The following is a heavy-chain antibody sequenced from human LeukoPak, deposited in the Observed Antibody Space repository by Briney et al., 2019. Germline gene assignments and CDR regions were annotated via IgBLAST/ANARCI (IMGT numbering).Heavy chain of an antibody. CDR2: IYFGDSDA. Sequence: GESLKISCKGSGYSFSNYWIGWVRQMPGRGLELMGIIYFGDSDAKYSPSFQGQVTISADKSTTTAYLQWDSLKASDTAMYYCARTSPQVWFDPWGQGTLVTVSS. V-gene: IGHV5-51*01. J-gene: IGHJ5*02. CDR3: ARTSPQVWFDP. CDR1: GYSFSNYW.